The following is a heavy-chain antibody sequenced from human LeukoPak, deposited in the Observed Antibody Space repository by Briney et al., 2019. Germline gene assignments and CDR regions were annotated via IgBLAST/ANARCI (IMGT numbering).Heavy chain of an antibody. Sequence: SETLSLTCTVSGGSISSSSYYWGWIRQPPGKGLEWIGSIYYSGSTYYNPSLKSRVTISVDTSKNQFSLKLSCVTAADTAVYYCATSMYGDYVPRFDYWGQGTLVTVSS. CDR2: IYYSGST. CDR1: GGSISSSSYY. CDR3: ATSMYGDYVPRFDY. J-gene: IGHJ4*02. D-gene: IGHD4-17*01. V-gene: IGHV4-39*01.